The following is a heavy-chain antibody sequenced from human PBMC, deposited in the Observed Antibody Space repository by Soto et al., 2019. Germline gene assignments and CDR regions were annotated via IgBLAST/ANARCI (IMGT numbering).Heavy chain of an antibody. V-gene: IGHV3-66*01. Sequence: EVQLVESGGGLVQPGGSLRLSCVASGFTVTDIYMNWVRQAPGKGLEWVSVIYNEFTDYADSVRGRFSISTDSSKNALYLQMNSLRAEDSAVYYCVREPRYRSGGSCSIMGDAFDIWGQGTMVTVSS. CDR3: VREPRYRSGGSCSIMGDAFDI. D-gene: IGHD2-15*01. CDR2: IYNEFT. J-gene: IGHJ3*02. CDR1: GFTVTDIY.